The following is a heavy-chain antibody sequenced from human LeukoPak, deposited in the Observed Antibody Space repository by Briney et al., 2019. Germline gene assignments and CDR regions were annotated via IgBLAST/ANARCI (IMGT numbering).Heavy chain of an antibody. CDR1: GYTFTGYY. CDR3: ARGPYSSSWPTYYYYGMDV. J-gene: IGHJ6*02. D-gene: IGHD6-13*01. V-gene: IGHV1-2*06. CDR2: INPNSGGT. Sequence: XASVKVSCKASGYTFTGYYMHWVRQAPGQGLEWMGRINPNSGGTNYAQKFQGRVTMTRDTSISTAYMELSRLRSDDTAVYYCARGPYSSSWPTYYYYGMDVWAKGPRSPSP.